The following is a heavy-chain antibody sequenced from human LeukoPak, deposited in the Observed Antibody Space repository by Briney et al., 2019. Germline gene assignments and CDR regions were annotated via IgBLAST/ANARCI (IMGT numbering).Heavy chain of an antibody. CDR1: GGTFSSYA. CDR2: IIPILGIA. J-gene: IGHJ5*02. Sequence: GASVKVSCKASGGTFSSYAISWVRQAPGQGLEWMGGIIPILGIANYAQKFQGRVTITADKSTSPAYMELSSLRSEDTAVYYRARDCSGCSWHKWFDPWGQGTLGTVSS. V-gene: IGHV1-69*10. D-gene: IGHD2-15*01. CDR3: ARDCSGCSWHKWFDP.